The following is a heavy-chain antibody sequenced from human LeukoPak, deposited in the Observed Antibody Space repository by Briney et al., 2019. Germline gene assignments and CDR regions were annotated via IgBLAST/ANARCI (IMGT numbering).Heavy chain of an antibody. CDR3: ARVGNSSGWHDAFGYFDS. V-gene: IGHV3-30*09. CDR2: SSFDGTKK. Sequence: GRSLRLSCAASGFNFSNNLLHWVRQAPGKGLEWVAVSSFDGTKKYYADSVKGRFVISGDNSKNTLYLQMNSLRAEDTAAYYCARVGNSSGWHDAFGYFDSWGQGVLVTVPS. CDR1: GFNFSNNL. D-gene: IGHD6-19*01. J-gene: IGHJ4*02.